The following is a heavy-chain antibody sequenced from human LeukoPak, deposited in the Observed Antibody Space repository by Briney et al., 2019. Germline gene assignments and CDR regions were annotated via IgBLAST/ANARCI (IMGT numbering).Heavy chain of an antibody. D-gene: IGHD6-13*01. Sequence: ASVKVSCKASGGTFSSYAISWVLQAPGQGLEWMGRIIPIFGTANYAQKFQGRVTITTDESTSTAYMELSSLRSEDTAVYYCASSKYSSSWYRPGFDYWGQGTLVTVSS. V-gene: IGHV1-69*05. CDR1: GGTFSSYA. J-gene: IGHJ4*02. CDR3: ASSKYSSSWYRPGFDY. CDR2: IIPIFGTA.